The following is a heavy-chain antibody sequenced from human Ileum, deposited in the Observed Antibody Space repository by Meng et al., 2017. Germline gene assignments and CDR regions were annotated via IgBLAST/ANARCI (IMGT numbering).Heavy chain of an antibody. CDR3: ARGPDFSYYYNYGMDV. CDR2: IMPIFGTA. V-gene: IGHV1-69*06. Sequence: SVKASCKASGGTFSSSAISWVRQAPGQGLEWMGGIMPIFGTANYAQKFQGRVTITADKSTSTAYMELNSLRSEDTAVYYCARGPDFSYYYNYGMDVWGQGTTVTVSS. J-gene: IGHJ6*02. D-gene: IGHD3-3*01. CDR1: GGTFSSSA.